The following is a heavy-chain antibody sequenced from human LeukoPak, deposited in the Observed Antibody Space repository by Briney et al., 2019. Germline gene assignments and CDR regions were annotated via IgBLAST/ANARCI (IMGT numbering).Heavy chain of an antibody. Sequence: SETLSLTCTVSGGSISSYYWSWIRQPPGKGLEWIGYIYYSGSTNYNPSLKSRVTISVDTSKNQFSLKLSSVTGADTAVYYCARGGDCSGGSCYYYYYYMDVWGKGTTVTVSS. CDR1: GGSISSYY. D-gene: IGHD2-15*01. V-gene: IGHV4-59*12. CDR3: ARGGDCSGGSCYYYYYYMDV. J-gene: IGHJ6*03. CDR2: IYYSGST.